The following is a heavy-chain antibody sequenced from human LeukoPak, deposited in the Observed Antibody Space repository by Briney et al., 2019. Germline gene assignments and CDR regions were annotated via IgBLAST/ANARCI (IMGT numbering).Heavy chain of an antibody. Sequence: GGSLRLSCAASGITFSSYAMSWVRQAPGKGLEWVSGMSDSGGSTYYADSVKGRFTISRDNSKNTLYLQVNSLRAEDTAVYYCAKGYCSGGSCWDYFDYWGQGTLVTVSS. D-gene: IGHD2-15*01. CDR1: GITFSSYA. J-gene: IGHJ4*02. V-gene: IGHV3-23*01. CDR2: MSDSGGST. CDR3: AKGYCSGGSCWDYFDY.